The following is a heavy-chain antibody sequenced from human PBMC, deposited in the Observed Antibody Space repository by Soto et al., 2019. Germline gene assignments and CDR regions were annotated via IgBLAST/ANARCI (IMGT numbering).Heavy chain of an antibody. V-gene: IGHV6-1*01. J-gene: IGHJ4*02. CDR2: TYYRSKWYN. D-gene: IGHD2-2*01. CDR3: ARDRCSSTSCYFTDRDLDY. Sequence: QVQLQPSGPGLVKPSQTLSLTCAISGDSVSSNSAAWHWIRQSPSRGLEWLGRTYYRSKWYNDYAVSVKRRITINPDTSNNQFSLQLNSVTPEDTAVYYCARDRCSSTSCYFTDRDLDYWGQGTLVTVSS. CDR1: GDSVSSNSAA.